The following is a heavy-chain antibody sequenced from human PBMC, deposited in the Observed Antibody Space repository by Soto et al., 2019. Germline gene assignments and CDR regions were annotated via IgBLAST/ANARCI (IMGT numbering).Heavy chain of an antibody. Sequence: ASVKVSCKASGGTFSSYAISWVRQAPGQGLEWMGGIIPIFGTANYAQKFQGRVTITRDTSASTVYMEVSSLKFEDTAVYYCAGASCSGDSYLTDYWGQGTLVTVSS. CDR2: IIPIFGTA. CDR3: AGASCSGDSYLTDY. CDR1: GGTFSSYA. D-gene: IGHD2-21*02. J-gene: IGHJ4*02. V-gene: IGHV1-69*05.